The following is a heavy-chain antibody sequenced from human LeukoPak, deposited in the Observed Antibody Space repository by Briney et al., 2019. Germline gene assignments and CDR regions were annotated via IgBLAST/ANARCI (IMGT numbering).Heavy chain of an antibody. Sequence: GGSLRLSCAASGFTFSSYAMSWVRQAPGKGLEWVSSISTDGYTTDYADFVQGRFTASRDNTKNTWSLEMNSLRAEDTAVYYCVVGGSPGYWGQGTLVTVSS. CDR1: GFTFSSYA. V-gene: IGHV3-23*01. D-gene: IGHD2-15*01. CDR3: VVGGSPGY. CDR2: ISTDGYTT. J-gene: IGHJ4*02.